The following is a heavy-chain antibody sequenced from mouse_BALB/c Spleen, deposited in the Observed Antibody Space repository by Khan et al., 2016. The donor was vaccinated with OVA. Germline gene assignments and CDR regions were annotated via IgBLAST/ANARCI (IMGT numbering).Heavy chain of an antibody. J-gene: IGHJ4*01. D-gene: IGHD2-14*01. Sequence: QVQLKQSGPGLVAPSQSLSITCTVSGFSLSRYNIHWVRQPPGKGLEWLGMIWRGGDTDYNSPLISRLSISKDISTTHTFLKMNSLQTEYTAMYYCARAYYRYDGYYAMDFWGQGTSVTVSS. CDR3: ARAYYRYDGYYAMDF. CDR1: GFSLSRYN. V-gene: IGHV2-6-4*01. CDR2: IWRGGDT.